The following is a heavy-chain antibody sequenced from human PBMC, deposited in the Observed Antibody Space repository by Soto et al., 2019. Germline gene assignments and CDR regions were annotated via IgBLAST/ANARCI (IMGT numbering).Heavy chain of an antibody. Sequence: QVQLVESGGGVVQPGRSLSLSCAVSGFTFSSHAMHWVRQAPGKGLEWVTLISSDGSNKYYADSVKGRFTTSRDNSKNTMYLPMNSLRVEDTAVYYCARDDEGGSDWDLGYWGQGALVTVSS. V-gene: IGHV3-30-3*01. D-gene: IGHD1-26*01. J-gene: IGHJ4*02. CDR3: ARDDEGGSDWDLGY. CDR2: ISSDGSNK. CDR1: GFTFSSHA.